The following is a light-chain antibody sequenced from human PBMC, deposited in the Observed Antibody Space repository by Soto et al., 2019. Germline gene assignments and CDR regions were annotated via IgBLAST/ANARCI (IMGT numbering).Light chain of an antibody. CDR2: EVN. V-gene: IGLV2-8*01. J-gene: IGLJ2*01. CDR1: GSDVGGNNY. CDR3: NSYVGNTNNVV. Sequence: QSVLTQPPSASGSPGQSVTISCTGTGSDVGGNNYVSWYQQHPGKAPKLMIYEVNKRPSGVPDRFSGSKSGNTASLTVSGLQADDEADYYCNSYVGNTNNVVFGGGTKVTVL.